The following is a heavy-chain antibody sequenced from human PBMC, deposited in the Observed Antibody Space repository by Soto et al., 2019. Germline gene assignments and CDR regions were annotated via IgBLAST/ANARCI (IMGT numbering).Heavy chain of an antibody. CDR3: ARYGASDCSSTSCYYDFDY. Sequence: SETLSLTCTVSGGSISSYYWSWIRQPPGKGLEWIGYIYYSGSTNYNPSLKSRVTISVDTSKNQFSLKLSSVTAADTAVYYCARYGASDCSSTSCYYDFDYWGQGTLVTVSS. CDR1: GGSISSYY. V-gene: IGHV4-59*01. CDR2: IYYSGST. D-gene: IGHD2-2*01. J-gene: IGHJ4*02.